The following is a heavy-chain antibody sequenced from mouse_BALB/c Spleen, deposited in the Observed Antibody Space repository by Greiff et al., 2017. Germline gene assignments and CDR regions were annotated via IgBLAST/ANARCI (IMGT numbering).Heavy chain of an antibody. J-gene: IGHJ2*01. CDR2: INSNGGST. Sequence: EVHLVESGGGLVQPGGSLKLSCAASGFTFSSYGMSWVRQTPDKRLELVATINSNGGSTYYPDSVKGRFTISRDNAKNTLYLQMSSLKSEDTAMYYCARDENYYGLNFDYWGQGTTLTVSS. D-gene: IGHD1-1*01. CDR3: ARDENYYGLNFDY. CDR1: GFTFSSYG. V-gene: IGHV5-6-3*01.